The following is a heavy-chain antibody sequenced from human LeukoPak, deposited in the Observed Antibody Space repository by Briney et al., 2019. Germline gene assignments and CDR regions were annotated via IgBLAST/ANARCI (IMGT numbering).Heavy chain of an antibody. J-gene: IGHJ4*02. D-gene: IGHD2/OR15-2a*01. CDR2: ISYDGSKK. V-gene: IGHV3-30*07. CDR1: GLTFSTYA. Sequence: GGSLRLSCAASGLTFSTYAMHWVRQAPGKGLEWVAVISYDGSKKFYADSVKGRFTISRDKLNDMLYLQMSSLRDDDTGVYYCTRSGRGAFFKAYFDHWGQGTLVTVSS. CDR3: TRSGRGAFFKAYFDH.